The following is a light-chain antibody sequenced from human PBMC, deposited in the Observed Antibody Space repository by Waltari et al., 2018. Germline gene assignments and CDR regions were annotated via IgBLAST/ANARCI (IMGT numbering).Light chain of an antibody. Sequence: QSALTQPASVSESPGQSITISCTGTTGDVGAYNYVSWYQQLPGKAPKLLIYDVANRLSGVSDRFSGSKSGNTASLIISGLQAEDEADYYCCSLTSSRTVIFGGGTKLTVL. V-gene: IGLV2-14*03. CDR3: CSLTSSRTVI. J-gene: IGLJ2*01. CDR2: DVA. CDR1: TGDVGAYNY.